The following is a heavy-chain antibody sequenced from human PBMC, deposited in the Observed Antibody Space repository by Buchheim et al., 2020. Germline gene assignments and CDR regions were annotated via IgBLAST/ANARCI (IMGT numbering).Heavy chain of an antibody. CDR3: AREGIAAAVRVYYYMDV. CDR2: INHSGST. CDR1: GGSFSGYY. J-gene: IGHJ6*03. D-gene: IGHD6-13*01. Sequence: QQQLQESGPGLVKPSETLSLTCAVYGGSFSGYYWSWIRQPPGKGLEWIGEINHSGSTNYNPSLKSRVTISVDTSKNQFSLKLSSVTAADTAVYYCAREGIAAAVRVYYYMDVWGKGTT. V-gene: IGHV4-34*01.